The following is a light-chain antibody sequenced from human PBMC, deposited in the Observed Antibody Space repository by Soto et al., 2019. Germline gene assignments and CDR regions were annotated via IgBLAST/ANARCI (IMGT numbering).Light chain of an antibody. Sequence: QSVLTQPASVSGSPGQSITISCTGTSSDVGGYNYVSWYQQHLGKAPKLMIYDVSNRPSGVSNRFSGSKSGNTASLTISGLQAEDEADYYCSSYTSSRYVFGTGTKVTVL. CDR3: SSYTSSRYV. V-gene: IGLV2-14*01. J-gene: IGLJ1*01. CDR2: DVS. CDR1: SSDVGGYNY.